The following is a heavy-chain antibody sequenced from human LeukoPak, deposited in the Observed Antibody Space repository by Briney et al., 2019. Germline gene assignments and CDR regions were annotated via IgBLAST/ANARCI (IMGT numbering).Heavy chain of an antibody. CDR1: GYTFTPYY. Sequence: GASVKASCKTSGYTFTPYYMHWVRQAPGRGLEWMGWVNPTSGGTNYAQKFQGRVTMTRDTSISTAYMELSRLRSDDTAVYYCARVYYYYDSSGILTLYFDYWGQGTLVTVSS. D-gene: IGHD3-22*01. V-gene: IGHV1-2*02. CDR3: ARVYYYYDSSGILTLYFDY. CDR2: VNPTSGGT. J-gene: IGHJ4*02.